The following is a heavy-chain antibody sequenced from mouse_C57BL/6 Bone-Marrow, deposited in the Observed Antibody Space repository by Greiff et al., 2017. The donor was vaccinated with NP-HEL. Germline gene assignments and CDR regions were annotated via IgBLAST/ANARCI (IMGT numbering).Heavy chain of an antibody. V-gene: IGHV5-12*01. CDR3: ARHFPSYYDSSYYYAMDY. CDR2: ISNGGGST. Sequence: EVKLMESGGGLVQPGGSLKLSCAASGFTFSDYYMYWVRQTPEQRLEWVAYISNGGGSTYYPDTVKGRFTISRDNAKNTLYLQMSRLKSEDTAKYYSARHFPSYYDSSYYYAMDYWGQGTSVTVSS. D-gene: IGHD1-1*01. CDR1: GFTFSDYY. J-gene: IGHJ4*01.